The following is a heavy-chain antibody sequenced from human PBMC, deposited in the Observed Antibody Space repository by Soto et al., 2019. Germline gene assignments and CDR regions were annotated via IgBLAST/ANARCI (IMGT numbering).Heavy chain of an antibody. Sequence: SLRISCAASGFTFSSYGMHWVRQAPGKGLEWVAIIWYDGSNKYYADSVKGRFTISRDNSNNTLYLQMNSLRAEDTAVYYCAREGQQLVRGTYYYFDYWGQGTLVTVSS. V-gene: IGHV3-33*01. J-gene: IGHJ4*02. CDR2: IWYDGSNK. CDR3: AREGQQLVRGTYYYFDY. D-gene: IGHD6-13*01. CDR1: GFTFSSYG.